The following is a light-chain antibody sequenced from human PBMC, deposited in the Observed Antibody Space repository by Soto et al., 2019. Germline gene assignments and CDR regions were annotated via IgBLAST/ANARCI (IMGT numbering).Light chain of an antibody. CDR3: SSYTSSRTWV. CDR1: SSDVGGYDY. Sequence: QSALTQPASVSGSPGQSIAISCTGTSSDVGGYDYVSCYQQHPGKAPKLMIYEVSNRPAGVSNRFSGSESGNTASLTISGVQDEDEADCYCSSYTSSRTWVFGGGTQLTVL. CDR2: EVS. J-gene: IGLJ3*02. V-gene: IGLV2-14*01.